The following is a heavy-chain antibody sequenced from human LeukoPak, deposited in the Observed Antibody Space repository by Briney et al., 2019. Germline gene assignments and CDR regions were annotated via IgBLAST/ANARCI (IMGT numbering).Heavy chain of an antibody. Sequence: PGGSLKLSCAASGFSFNTYWMSWVRQAPGKGLECVANINQDGSETQYVDSVKGRLTISRDNAENSLHLQVSSLRGEDSGIYYCARKPDGFDVWGQGTMVTVSS. V-gene: IGHV3-7*01. J-gene: IGHJ3*01. CDR2: INQDGSET. CDR3: ARKPDGFDV. CDR1: GFSFNTYW.